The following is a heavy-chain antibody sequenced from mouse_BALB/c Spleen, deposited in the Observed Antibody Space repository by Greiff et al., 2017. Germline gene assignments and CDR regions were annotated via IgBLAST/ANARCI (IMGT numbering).Heavy chain of an antibody. J-gene: IGHJ4*01. Sequence: QVQLQQSGAELVRPGSSVKISCKASGYAFSSYWMNWVKQRPGQGLEWIGQIYPGDGDTNYNGKFKGKATLTADKSSSTAYMQLSSLTSEDSAVYFCARVRDDYDGGAMDYWGQGTSVTVSS. CDR2: IYPGDGDT. V-gene: IGHV1-80*01. CDR1: GYAFSSYW. D-gene: IGHD2-4*01. CDR3: ARVRDDYDGGAMDY.